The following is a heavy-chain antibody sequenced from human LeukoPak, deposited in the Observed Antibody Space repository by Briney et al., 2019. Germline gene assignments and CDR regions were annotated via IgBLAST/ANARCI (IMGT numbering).Heavy chain of an antibody. CDR2: ISSYNGNT. CDR1: GYIFTSYG. CDR3: ARDSNLYYYYYMDV. D-gene: IGHD1-14*01. J-gene: IGHJ6*03. V-gene: IGHV1-18*01. Sequence: ASVKVSCKASGYIFTSYGINWVRQAPGQGLEWMGWISSYNGNTHYAQILQGRVTMTTDTSTSTAYMELSSLRSEDTAVYYCARDSNLYYYYYMDVWGKGTTVTVSS.